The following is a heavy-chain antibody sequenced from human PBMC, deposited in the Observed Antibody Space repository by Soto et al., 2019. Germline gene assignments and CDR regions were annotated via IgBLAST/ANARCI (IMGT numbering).Heavy chain of an antibody. D-gene: IGHD3-22*01. CDR3: ARVQYYYDSSGYYDPNYFDY. V-gene: IGHV4-59*01. Sequence: SETLSLTCTVSDDSFSTYYWSWIRQPPGKGLEWIAYIYDTGSTNYNPSLKSRVTISVDMSEKQFSLKLTSVTAADTAVYYCARVQYYYDSSGYYDPNYFDYWGQGILVTVSS. CDR2: IYDTGST. CDR1: DDSFSTYY. J-gene: IGHJ4*02.